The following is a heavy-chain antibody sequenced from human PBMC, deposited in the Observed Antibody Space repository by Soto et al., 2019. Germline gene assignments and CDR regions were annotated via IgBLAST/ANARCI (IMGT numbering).Heavy chain of an antibody. J-gene: IGHJ4*02. CDR2: INYSGST. Sequence: QVQLQESGPGLVKPSETLSLTCTVSGGSIRTYYWSWIRQPPGKGLEWIGFINYSGSTNYNPSLKSRVTISVDTSKNQFSLKLSSVTAADTAVYYCARWGYSYGFYFFDYWGQGTLVTVSS. D-gene: IGHD5-18*01. CDR3: ARWGYSYGFYFFDY. CDR1: GGSIRTYY. V-gene: IGHV4-59*01.